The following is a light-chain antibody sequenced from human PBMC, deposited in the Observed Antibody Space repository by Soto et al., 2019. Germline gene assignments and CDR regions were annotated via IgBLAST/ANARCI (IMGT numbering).Light chain of an antibody. CDR1: SSDVGAYNY. CDR2: EVI. V-gene: IGLV2-14*01. CDR3: GSYTSASTLV. J-gene: IGLJ1*01. Sequence: QSVLTQPPSASGSPGQSITISCTGTSSDVGAYNYVSWYQQHPGKAPKLMIYEVINRPSGVSNRFSGSKSGNTASLTISGPQAEDEADYYGGSYTSASTLVFGTGTKVTV.